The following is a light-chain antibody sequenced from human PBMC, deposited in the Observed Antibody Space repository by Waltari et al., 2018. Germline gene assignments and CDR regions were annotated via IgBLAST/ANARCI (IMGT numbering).Light chain of an antibody. CDR1: SSDIGGYNG. J-gene: IGLJ3*02. CDR3: GSYRSGNTFCV. CDR2: EVS. V-gene: IGLV2-18*02. Sequence: QSALTQPPSVSKSLGQSVTISCTGTSSDIGGYNGVSWYQQHSGTAPRLLIYEVSKRPSVVSDLFSCSKSVTTASLTISGLQPEDEADYYCGSYRSGNTFCVFAGGTRLTVL.